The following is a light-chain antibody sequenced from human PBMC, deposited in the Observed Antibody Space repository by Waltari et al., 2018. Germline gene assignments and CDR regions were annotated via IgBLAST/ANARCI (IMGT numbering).Light chain of an antibody. J-gene: IGLJ2*01. CDR1: ISDIAGYDS. CDR3: SSYSTSSTNVI. CDR2: DVN. Sequence: QSALTQPASVSGSPGQSITIPCTGTISDIAGYDSLPWYQQSPGKAPQPNIFDVNKRPSGVSHRFSASKSGNTASLTISGLLAEDEADYWCSSYSTSSTNVIFGGGTKLTVL. V-gene: IGLV2-14*01.